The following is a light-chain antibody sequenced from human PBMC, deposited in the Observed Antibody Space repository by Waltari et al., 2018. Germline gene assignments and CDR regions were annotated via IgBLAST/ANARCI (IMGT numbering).Light chain of an antibody. CDR3: SSYAGNCNLVV. CDR1: SRDVGTSNL. CDR2: EAT. Sequence: QCALTQPASVSGSPGQSITISCTGTSRDVGTSNLVSWYQQHPGKAPKLMIYEATKRPSGVSNRFSGSKSGNTASLTISGLQAEDEADYYCSSYAGNCNLVVFGGGTKLTVL. J-gene: IGLJ2*01. V-gene: IGLV2-23*01.